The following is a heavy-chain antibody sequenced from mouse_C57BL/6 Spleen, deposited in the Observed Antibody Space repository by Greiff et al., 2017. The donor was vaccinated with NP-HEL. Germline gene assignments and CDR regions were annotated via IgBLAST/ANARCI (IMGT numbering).Heavy chain of an antibody. J-gene: IGHJ4*01. CDR3: TTCAMDY. CDR1: GYAFSSSW. Sequence: QVQLQQSGPELVKPGASVKISCKASGYAFSSSWMNWVKQRPGKGLEWIGRIYPGDGDTNYNGKFKGKATLTADKSSSTAYMQLSSLTSEDSAVYCTTTCAMDYWGQGTSVTVSS. CDR2: IYPGDGDT. D-gene: IGHD1-1*01. V-gene: IGHV1-82*01.